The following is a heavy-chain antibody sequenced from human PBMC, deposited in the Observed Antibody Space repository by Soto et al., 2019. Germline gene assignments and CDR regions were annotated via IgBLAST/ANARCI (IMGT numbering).Heavy chain of an antibody. J-gene: IGHJ5*02. Sequence: HPGGSLRLSCAASGFTFSSYAMHWVRQAPGKGLEWVAVISYDGSNKYYAESVKGRFTISRDNSKSTLYLQMNSLRAEDTAVYYCAKGGAAKLPRYNWFDPWGQGVLVTVSS. CDR1: GFTFSSYA. D-gene: IGHD2-15*01. CDR2: ISYDGSNK. V-gene: IGHV3-30-3*01. CDR3: AKGGAAKLPRYNWFDP.